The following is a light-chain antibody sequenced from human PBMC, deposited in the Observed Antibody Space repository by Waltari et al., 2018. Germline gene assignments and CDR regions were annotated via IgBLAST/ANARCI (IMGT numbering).Light chain of an antibody. CDR3: QRYGSSPPIT. J-gene: IGKJ5*01. CDR2: GAS. CDR1: QRVSSSY. Sequence: EIVLTLSPGTLSLSPGERAPLSCRASQRVSSSYLAWYQQKPGQAPRLLIYGASSRATGIPDRFSGSGSGTDFTLTISRLEPEDFAVYYGQRYGSSPPITFGQGTRLEIK. V-gene: IGKV3-20*01.